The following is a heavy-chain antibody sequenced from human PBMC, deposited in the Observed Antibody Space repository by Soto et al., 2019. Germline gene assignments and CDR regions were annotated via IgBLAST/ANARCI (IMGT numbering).Heavy chain of an antibody. V-gene: IGHV3-30-3*01. CDR3: AREYYDFWSGSLGYYGMDV. CDR1: GFTFSSYA. J-gene: IGHJ6*02. CDR2: ISYDGSNK. Sequence: GGSLRLSCAASGFTFSSYAMHWVRQAPGKGLEWVAVISYDGSNKYYADSVKGRFTISRDNSKNTLYLQMNSLRAEDTAVYYCAREYYDFWSGSLGYYGMDVWGQGTTVTVSS. D-gene: IGHD3-3*01.